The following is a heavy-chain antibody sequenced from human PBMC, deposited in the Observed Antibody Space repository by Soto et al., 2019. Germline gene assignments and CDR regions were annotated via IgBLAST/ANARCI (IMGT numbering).Heavy chain of an antibody. D-gene: IGHD4-17*01. J-gene: IGHJ5*02. Sequence: EVQLVESGGGLVQPGGSLRLSCAASGFAFSNYWIHWVRQAPGKGLVWVSRINSDGSSTSYADSVRGRFTISRDNAENALYLQMNSLRAEDTAVYYCARFRVDGDSVPWGQGTLVTVSS. CDR3: ARFRVDGDSVP. CDR2: INSDGSST. V-gene: IGHV3-74*01. CDR1: GFAFSNYW.